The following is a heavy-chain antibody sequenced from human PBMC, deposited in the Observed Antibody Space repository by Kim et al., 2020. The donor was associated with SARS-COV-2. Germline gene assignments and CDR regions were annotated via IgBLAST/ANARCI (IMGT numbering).Heavy chain of an antibody. CDR1: GYTFTSYA. D-gene: IGHD3-3*01. Sequence: ASVKVSCKASGYTFTSYAMNWVRQAPGQGLEWMGWINTNTGNPTYAQGFTGRFVFSLDTSVSTAYLQISSLKAEDTAVYYCARSTPLRFLEWSNAFDIWGQGTMVTVSS. J-gene: IGHJ3*02. CDR3: ARSTPLRFLEWSNAFDI. CDR2: INTNTGNP. V-gene: IGHV7-4-1*02.